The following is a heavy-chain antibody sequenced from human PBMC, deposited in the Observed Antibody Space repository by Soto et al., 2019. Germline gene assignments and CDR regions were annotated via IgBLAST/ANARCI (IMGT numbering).Heavy chain of an antibody. CDR3: ARPQTNYYYSGMDV. CDR1: GGTFSSYA. J-gene: IGHJ6*02. CDR2: IIPIFGTA. Sequence: QVQLVQSGAEVKKPGSSVKVSCKASGGTFSSYAISWVRQAPGQGLEWMGGIIPIFGTANYAQKFQGRVTITADESTSTAYMELSSLRSEDTAVYYCARPQTNYYYSGMDVWGQGTTVTVSS. V-gene: IGHV1-69*01.